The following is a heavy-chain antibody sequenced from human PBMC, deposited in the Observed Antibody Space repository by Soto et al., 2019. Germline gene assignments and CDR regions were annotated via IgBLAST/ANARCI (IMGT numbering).Heavy chain of an antibody. J-gene: IGHJ6*02. CDR2: ISYDGSNK. D-gene: IGHD5-12*01. Sequence: PVGSLRLSCASSVFTFSSYGMHCVRHAPGKWLEWVAVISYDGSNKYYADSVKGRFTISRDNSKNTLYLQMNSLRAEDTAVYYCAKDLATNPYYYYYGMDVWGQGTTVTVSS. CDR3: AKDLATNPYYYYYGMDV. V-gene: IGHV3-30*18. CDR1: VFTFSSYG.